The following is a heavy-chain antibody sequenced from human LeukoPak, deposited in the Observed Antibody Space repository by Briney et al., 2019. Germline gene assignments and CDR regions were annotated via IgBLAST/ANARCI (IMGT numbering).Heavy chain of an antibody. J-gene: IGHJ4*02. CDR3: ARDSITGDNSLDF. V-gene: IGHV3-33*05. CDR2: ITNDGNYE. Sequence: PGRSLRLSCAASGFTFSTYGMHWVRQAPGKGLEWVAVITNDGNYEKYADAVRGRFTISRDTSENTLYLQMNSLSAEDTAVYYCARDSITGDNSLDFWGRGTLVTVSS. CDR1: GFTFSTYG. D-gene: IGHD7-27*01.